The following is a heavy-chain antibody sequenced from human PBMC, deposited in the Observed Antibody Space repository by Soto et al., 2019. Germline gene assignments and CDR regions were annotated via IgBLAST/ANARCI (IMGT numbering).Heavy chain of an antibody. CDR2: TSGSGSNI. J-gene: IGHJ4*02. CDR1: GFTFGDYY. CDR3: AREASYCSITSCYYFDY. Sequence: GGSLRLSCAASGFTFGDYYMSWIRQAPGKGLEWVSHTSGSGSNIFYADSVMGRFTISRDNAKNSLYLQMHSLRAEDTAVYYCAREASYCSITSCYYFDYWGQRTLVTVSS. V-gene: IGHV3-11*01. D-gene: IGHD2-2*01.